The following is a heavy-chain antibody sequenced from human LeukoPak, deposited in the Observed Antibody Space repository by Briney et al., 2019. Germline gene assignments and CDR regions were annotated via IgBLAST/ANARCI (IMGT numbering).Heavy chain of an antibody. CDR1: GFTFSDHY. J-gene: IGHJ4*02. CDR3: ASLLTFGGTVDY. V-gene: IGHV3-72*01. Sequence: GGSLRLSCAASGFTFSDHYMDWVRQTPGMGLEWVGRTRDRAHSYTTEYAASVKGRFTISRDDSKNSLYLQMNSLKTEDTAVYYCASLLTFGGTVDYWGQGTLVTVSS. D-gene: IGHD3-16*01. CDR2: TRDRAHSYTT.